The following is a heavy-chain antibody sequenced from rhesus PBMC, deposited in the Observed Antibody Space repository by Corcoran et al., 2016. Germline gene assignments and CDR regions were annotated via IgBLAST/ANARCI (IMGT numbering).Heavy chain of an antibody. V-gene: IGHV3S11*01. CDR2: IKKKADCGTA. J-gene: IGHJ4*01. CDR1: GFTFSNYW. Sequence: EVQLVESGGGLVQPGGSLRLSCAASGFTFSNYWMSWVRQAPGKGLEWVGFIKKKADCGTAAYYESVKGRFTNSRDDSKNTLYLQRNSLKTEDTAVYYCTREYYEDDYGYYYFDYWGQGVLVTVSS. D-gene: IGHD3-9*01. CDR3: TREYYEDDYGYYYFDY.